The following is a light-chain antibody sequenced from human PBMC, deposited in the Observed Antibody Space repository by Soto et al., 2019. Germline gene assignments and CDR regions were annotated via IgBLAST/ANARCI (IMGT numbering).Light chain of an antibody. CDR1: SSDVGNYKY. CDR3: FSYTSSGTYV. Sequence: QSVLTQPASVSGSPGQSITISCTGTSSDVGNYKYVSWYQQHPGKAPKLMIYEVSNRPSGVSNRFSGSKSGNTASLTISGLQAEGETDYYCFSYTSSGTYVFGTGTKLTVL. J-gene: IGLJ1*01. V-gene: IGLV2-14*01. CDR2: EVS.